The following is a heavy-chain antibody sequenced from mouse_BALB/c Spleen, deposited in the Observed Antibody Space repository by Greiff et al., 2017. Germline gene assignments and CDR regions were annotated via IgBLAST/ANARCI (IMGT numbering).Heavy chain of an antibody. CDR1: GFSLTSYG. Sequence: VKLQESGPGLVAPSQSLSITCTVSGFSLTSYGVHWVRQPPGKGLEWLGVIWAGGSTNYNSALMSRLSISKDNSKSQVFLKMNSLQTDDTAMYYCAREEIAGKFAYWGQGTLVTVSA. V-gene: IGHV2-9*02. J-gene: IGHJ3*01. CDR3: AREEIAGKFAY. CDR2: IWAGGST.